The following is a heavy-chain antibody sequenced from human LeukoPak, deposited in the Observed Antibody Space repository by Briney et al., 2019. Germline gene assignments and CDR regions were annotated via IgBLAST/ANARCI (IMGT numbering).Heavy chain of an antibody. CDR2: SYPGDSDT. V-gene: IGHV5-51*01. CDR3: ARLTFPSGFPYSSSWYHFDY. Sequence: GESLKISCKGSGYSFTSHWIGWVRQMPGKGLEWMGISYPGDSDTRYSPSFQGQVTISADKSISTAYLQWSSLKASDTAMYYCARLTFPSGFPYSSSWYHFDYWGQGTLVTVSS. CDR1: GYSFTSHW. D-gene: IGHD6-13*01. J-gene: IGHJ4*02.